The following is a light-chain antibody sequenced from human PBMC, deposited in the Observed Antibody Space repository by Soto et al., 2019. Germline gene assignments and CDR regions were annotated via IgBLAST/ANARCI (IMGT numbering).Light chain of an antibody. J-gene: IGKJ5*01. CDR3: QQYNNWPPIT. Sequence: EIELTQSPSTLSVSPGERVTLSCGASQSIYNTVAWYQQKPGQAPRLLIYGASTRATGISARFSGSGSGTEFTLTISSLQSEDFAVYYCQQYNNWPPITFAQGTRLEIK. V-gene: IGKV3-15*01. CDR1: QSIYNT. CDR2: GAS.